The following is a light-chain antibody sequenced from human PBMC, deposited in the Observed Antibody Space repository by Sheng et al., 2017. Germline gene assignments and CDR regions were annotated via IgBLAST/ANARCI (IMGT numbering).Light chain of an antibody. CDR2: DAT. Sequence: EIVLTQSPATLSLSPGERATFSCRASQNVDSQLAWYQQRPGQAPRLLIYDATNRATDIPARFSGSGSGAEYTLTISRLETEDLAVYFCQQRDSWPITFGAGTKLEI. CDR1: QNVDSQ. V-gene: IGKV3-11*01. CDR3: QQRDSWPIT. J-gene: IGKJ4*01.